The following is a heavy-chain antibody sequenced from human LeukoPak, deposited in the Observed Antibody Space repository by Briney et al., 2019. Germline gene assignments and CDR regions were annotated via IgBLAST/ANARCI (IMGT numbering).Heavy chain of an antibody. D-gene: IGHD2-21*02. Sequence: ETLSLTCTVSRGSISSGGYYWSWIRQHPGKGLEWVSAISGSGGSTYYADSVKGRFTISRDNSKNTLYLQMNSLRAEDTAVYYCAKDIVVVTDWGQGTLVTVSS. CDR1: RGSISSGGYY. V-gene: IGHV3-23*01. J-gene: IGHJ4*02. CDR3: AKDIVVVTD. CDR2: ISGSGGST.